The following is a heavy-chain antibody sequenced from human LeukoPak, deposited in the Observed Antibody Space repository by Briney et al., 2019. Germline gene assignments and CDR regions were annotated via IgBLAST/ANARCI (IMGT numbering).Heavy chain of an antibody. Sequence: PGGSLRLSCAASGFTFSSYWMSWVRQAPGKGLEWVANIKQDGSEKYYVDSVKGRFTISRDNAKNSLYLQMNSLRAEDTAVYYCARDLWQWVKVNYFDYWGQGTLVPVSS. J-gene: IGHJ4*02. V-gene: IGHV3-7*01. CDR1: GFTFSSYW. D-gene: IGHD6-19*01. CDR2: IKQDGSEK. CDR3: ARDLWQWVKVNYFDY.